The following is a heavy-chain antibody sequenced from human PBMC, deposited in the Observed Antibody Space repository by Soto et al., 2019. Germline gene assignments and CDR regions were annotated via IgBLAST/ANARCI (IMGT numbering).Heavy chain of an antibody. CDR1: GGTFSRYA. Sequence: ASVKVSCKASGGTFSRYAINWVRQAPGQGLEWMGGIIPMFGKANYAQKFQGRVTITADESTSTGCLELRSLTSEDTAVYYCARDGTLYDSSGYYYLYWGQGTRVTVSS. CDR3: ARDGTLYDSSGYYYLY. J-gene: IGHJ4*02. D-gene: IGHD3-22*01. V-gene: IGHV1-69*13. CDR2: IIPMFGKA.